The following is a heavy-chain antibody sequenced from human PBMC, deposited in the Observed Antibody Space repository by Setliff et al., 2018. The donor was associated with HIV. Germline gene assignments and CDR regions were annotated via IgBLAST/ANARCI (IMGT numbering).Heavy chain of an antibody. CDR2: IYSDGRT. V-gene: IGHV3-53*01. CDR3: AKDQITMIVVVPFDI. Sequence: GGSLRLSCAASGFNVSYNYMTWVRQAPGKGLEWVSVIYSDGRTDYADSVKGRFTISRDNSKNTLYLQMNSLRAEDTAVYYCAKDQITMIVVVPFDIWGQGTMVTVSS. J-gene: IGHJ3*02. D-gene: IGHD3-22*01. CDR1: GFNVSYNY.